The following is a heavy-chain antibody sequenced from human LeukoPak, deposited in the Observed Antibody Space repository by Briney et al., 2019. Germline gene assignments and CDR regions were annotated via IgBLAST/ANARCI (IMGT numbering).Heavy chain of an antibody. CDR3: ARDRSRYYGSGSYPYPPYYFDY. CDR1: RFTFSSYW. Sequence: GGSLRLSCAASRFTFSSYWMHWVRQAPGKGLVWVSRINSDGSSTSYADSVKGRLTISRDNAKNTLYLQMNSLRAEDTAVYYCARDRSRYYGSGSYPYPPYYFDYWGQGTLVTVSS. J-gene: IGHJ4*02. D-gene: IGHD3-10*01. CDR2: INSDGSST. V-gene: IGHV3-74*01.